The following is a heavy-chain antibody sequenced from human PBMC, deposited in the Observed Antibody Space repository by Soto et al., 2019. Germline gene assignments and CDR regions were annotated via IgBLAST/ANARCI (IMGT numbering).Heavy chain of an antibody. D-gene: IGHD1-26*01. CDR3: ARGVVGGTTD. CDR1: GFTFSSYT. J-gene: IGHJ4*02. Sequence: GGSLRLSCAASGFTFSSYTMNWVRQAPGKGLEWVSSISSGSSYIYYADSMKGRFTISRDNAKNSLYLQMNSLRDEDTALYYCARGVVGGTTDWGQGTLVTVS. V-gene: IGHV3-21*01. CDR2: ISSGSSYI.